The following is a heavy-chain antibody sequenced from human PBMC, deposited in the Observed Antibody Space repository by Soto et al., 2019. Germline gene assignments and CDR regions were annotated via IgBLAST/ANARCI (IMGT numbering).Heavy chain of an antibody. CDR2: MYYSGST. Sequence: TLPLPCTASFRSITCSAYSSARTRQPQGKGLEWIGSMYYSGSTYYTPSLESRVTISVDTSKHQFSLKLSSVTAADTAVYYCARRARVRAVNWFDPWGQGTLVTVS. V-gene: IGHV4-39*01. D-gene: IGHD3-10*01. CDR3: ARRARVRAVNWFDP. CDR1: FRSITCSAYS. J-gene: IGHJ5*02.